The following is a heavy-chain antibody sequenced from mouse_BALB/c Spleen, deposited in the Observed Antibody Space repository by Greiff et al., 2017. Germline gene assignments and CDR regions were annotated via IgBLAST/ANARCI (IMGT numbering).Heavy chain of an antibody. CDR1: GYSITSGYY. CDR2: ISYDGSN. D-gene: IGHD2-1*01. Sequence: EVKLQESGPGLVKPSQSLSLTCSVTGYSITSGYYWNWIRQFPGNKLEWMGYISYDGSNNYNPSLKNRISITRDTSKNQFFLKLNSVTTEDTATYYCARGGGNYGWFAYWGQGTLVTVSA. J-gene: IGHJ3*01. V-gene: IGHV3-6*02. CDR3: ARGGGNYGWFAY.